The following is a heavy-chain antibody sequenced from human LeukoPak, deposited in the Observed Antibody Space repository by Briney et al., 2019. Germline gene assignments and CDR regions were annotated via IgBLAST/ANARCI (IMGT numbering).Heavy chain of an antibody. Sequence: SETLSLTCTVSGGSISSSSYYWGWIRQPPGKGLEWIGSIYYSGSTYYNPSLRSRVTISVDTSKNQFSLKLSSVTAADTAVYYCARQCSRRGAVTTSSFDPWGQGTLVTVSS. CDR2: IYYSGST. J-gene: IGHJ5*02. CDR1: GGSISSSSYY. CDR3: ARQCSRRGAVTTSSFDP. D-gene: IGHD4-17*01. V-gene: IGHV4-39*01.